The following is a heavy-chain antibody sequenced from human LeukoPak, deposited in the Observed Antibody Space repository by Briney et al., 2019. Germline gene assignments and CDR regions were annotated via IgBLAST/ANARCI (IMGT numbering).Heavy chain of an antibody. V-gene: IGHV3-30*18. Sequence: GRSLRLSCAASGFTFSSYGMHWVRQAPGKGLEWVAVISYDGSNKYYADSVKGRFTISRGNSKNTLYLQMNSLRAEDTAVYYCAKEYSSGSYFDYWGQGTLVTVSS. J-gene: IGHJ4*02. CDR2: ISYDGSNK. D-gene: IGHD1-26*01. CDR3: AKEYSSGSYFDY. CDR1: GFTFSSYG.